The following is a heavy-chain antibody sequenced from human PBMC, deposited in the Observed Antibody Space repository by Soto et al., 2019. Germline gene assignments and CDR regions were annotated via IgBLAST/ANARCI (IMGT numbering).Heavy chain of an antibody. V-gene: IGHV3-30-3*01. J-gene: IGHJ4*02. CDR1: GFTLSSYA. CDR3: ARESDSGSYLDY. CDR2: ISYDGSNK. Sequence: QVQLVESGGGVVQPGRSLRFSCAASGFTLSSYAMHWVRQAPGKGLEWVAVISYDGSNKYYADSVKGRFTISRDNSKNTLYLQMNSLRAEDTAVYYCARESDSGSYLDYWGQGTLVTVSS. D-gene: IGHD1-26*01.